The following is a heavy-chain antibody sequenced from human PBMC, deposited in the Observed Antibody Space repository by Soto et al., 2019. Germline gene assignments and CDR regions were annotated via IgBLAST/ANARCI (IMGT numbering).Heavy chain of an antibody. Sequence: EVQLLESGGGLVQPGGSLRLSCAASGFTFSSYAMSWVRQAPGKGLEWVSTISGSGTGTYYAYSVTGRFIISRDNSKNTLYLQMNSLRAEDTAVYYCAKRGRGAVAFDYWGQGTLVTVSS. CDR2: ISGSGTGT. J-gene: IGHJ4*02. CDR1: GFTFSSYA. D-gene: IGHD6-19*01. CDR3: AKRGRGAVAFDY. V-gene: IGHV3-23*01.